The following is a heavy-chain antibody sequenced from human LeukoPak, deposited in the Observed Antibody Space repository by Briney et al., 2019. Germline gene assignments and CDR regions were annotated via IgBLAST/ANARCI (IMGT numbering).Heavy chain of an antibody. V-gene: IGHV3-20*04. D-gene: IGHD1-26*01. J-gene: IGHJ4*02. CDR1: GFSFSDTW. Sequence: GGSLRLSCAASGFSFSDTWMSWVRQAPGKGLEWVSGINWNGGSTGYADSVKGRFTISRDNAKNSLYLQMNSLRAEDTALYYCAREGSGSSPFDYWGQGTLVTVSS. CDR3: AREGSGSSPFDY. CDR2: INWNGGST.